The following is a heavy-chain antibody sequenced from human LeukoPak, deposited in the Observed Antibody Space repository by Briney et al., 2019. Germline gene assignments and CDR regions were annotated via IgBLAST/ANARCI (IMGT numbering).Heavy chain of an antibody. J-gene: IGHJ4*02. Sequence: GGSLRLSCAASGFTLSNYSMSWVRQAPGKGLEWVSAVIDDGYRTYFADSVKGRFTFSRDASKNTLYLQMSSLRAEDTAVYRCACWAVTRFQVFDYWGQGNLVTVST. CDR3: ACWAVTRFQVFDY. CDR1: GFTLSNYS. CDR2: VIDDGYRT. D-gene: IGHD4-17*01. V-gene: IGHV3-23*01.